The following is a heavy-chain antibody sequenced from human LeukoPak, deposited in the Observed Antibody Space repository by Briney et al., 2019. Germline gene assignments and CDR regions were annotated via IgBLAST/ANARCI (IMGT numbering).Heavy chain of an antibody. V-gene: IGHV3-53*01. J-gene: IGHJ4*02. CDR3: ARQVDTSTTFDY. CDR2: IYSGGTT. CDR1: GIIVSSSY. D-gene: IGHD5-24*01. Sequence: GRSLRLSCAASGIIVSSSYLSWVRQAPGKGLEWVSAIYSGGTTYYADSVKGRFTISSDNSENTVFLQMNSLRVEDTAVYYCARQVDTSTTFDYWGQGTLVTVS.